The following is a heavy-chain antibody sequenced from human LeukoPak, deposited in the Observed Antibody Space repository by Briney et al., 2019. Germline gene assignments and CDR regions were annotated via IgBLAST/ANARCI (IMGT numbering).Heavy chain of an antibody. CDR3: ARGQLTDDLDY. CDR1: GFTFSSYE. Sequence: GGSLRLSCAASGFTFSSYEMNWVRQAPGKGLEWVSYISSSGSTIYNADSVKGRFTISRDNAKNSLYLQMNSLRAEDTAVYYCARGQLTDDLDYWGQGTLVTVSS. D-gene: IGHD1-14*01. J-gene: IGHJ4*02. V-gene: IGHV3-48*03. CDR2: ISSSGSTI.